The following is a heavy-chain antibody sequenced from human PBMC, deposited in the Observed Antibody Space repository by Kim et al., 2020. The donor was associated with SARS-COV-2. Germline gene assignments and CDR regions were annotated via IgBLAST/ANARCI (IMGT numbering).Heavy chain of an antibody. D-gene: IGHD6-19*01. Sequence: GDSEKGRFTISRDNAKNTLYLQMNSLRAEDTAVYYCARRQFTSGWYYFDYWGQGTLVTVSS. CDR3: ARRQFTSGWYYFDY. J-gene: IGHJ4*02. V-gene: IGHV3-74*01.